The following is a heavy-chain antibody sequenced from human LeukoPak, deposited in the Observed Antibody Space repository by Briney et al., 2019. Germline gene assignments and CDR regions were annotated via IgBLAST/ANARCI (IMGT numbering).Heavy chain of an antibody. CDR3: AKARYYYDSSGYSDY. CDR1: GFTFSSYA. CDR2: ISGSGGST. V-gene: IGHV3-23*01. Sequence: PGGSLRLSCAASGFTFSSYAMSWVRQAPGKGLEWVSAISGSGGSTYYADSVKGRFTISRDNSKNTLYLQMNSLRAEDTAVYYCAKARYYYDSSGYSDYWGQGTLVTVSS. J-gene: IGHJ4*02. D-gene: IGHD3-22*01.